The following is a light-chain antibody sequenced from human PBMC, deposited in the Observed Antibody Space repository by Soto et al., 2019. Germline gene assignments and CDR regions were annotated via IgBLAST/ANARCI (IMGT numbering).Light chain of an antibody. CDR3: SSYTSSSTRV. J-gene: IGLJ1*01. CDR2: DVS. CDR1: SSDVGGYNY. Sequence: QSALTQPASESGSPGQSITISCTGTSSDVGGYNYVSWYQQHPGKAPKLMIYDVSNRPSGVSNRFSGSKSGNTASLTISGLQAEHEADYYCSSYTSSSTRVFGTGTKVTVL. V-gene: IGLV2-14*01.